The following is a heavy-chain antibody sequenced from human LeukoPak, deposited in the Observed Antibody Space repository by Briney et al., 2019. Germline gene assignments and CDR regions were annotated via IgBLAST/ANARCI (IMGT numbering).Heavy chain of an antibody. CDR3: ARTLPRGYSYGLKTETDY. CDR2: INHSGST. Sequence: RPSETLSLTCTVSGGSISTSNYYWGWIRQPPGKGLEWIGEINHSGSTNYNPSLKSRVTISVDTSKNQFSLKLSSVTAADTAVYYCARTLPRGYSYGLKTETDYWGQGTLVTVSS. J-gene: IGHJ4*02. D-gene: IGHD5-18*01. CDR1: GGSISTSNYY. V-gene: IGHV4-39*07.